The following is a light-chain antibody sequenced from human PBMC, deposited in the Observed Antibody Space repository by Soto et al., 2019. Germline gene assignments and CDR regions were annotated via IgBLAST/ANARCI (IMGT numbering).Light chain of an antibody. Sequence: QSALTQPASVSGSPGQSITISCTGTSSDVGGYNYVSWYHQHSRKAPKLMIYDVSNRPSRVSHRFSCSKSGNTASLSFSGVQAEDEADYYCSSYTSSSTLYVFGTGTKVTVL. J-gene: IGLJ1*01. CDR3: SSYTSSSTLYV. CDR1: SSDVGGYNY. V-gene: IGLV2-14*01. CDR2: DVS.